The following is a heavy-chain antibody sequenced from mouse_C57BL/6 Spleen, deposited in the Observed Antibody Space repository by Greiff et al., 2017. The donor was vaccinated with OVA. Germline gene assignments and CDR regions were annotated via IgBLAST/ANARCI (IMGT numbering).Heavy chain of an antibody. CDR2: IHHNSGST. J-gene: IGHJ4*01. CDR3: ARSSSSYYAMDY. Sequence: QVQLQQPGAELVKPGASVKLSCKASGYTFTSYWMHWVKQRPGQGLEWIGMIHHNSGSTNYNEKFKSKATLTVDKSSSTAYMQLSSLTSEDSAVYYCARSSSSYYAMDYWGQGTSVTVSS. V-gene: IGHV1-64*01. D-gene: IGHD1-1*01. CDR1: GYTFTSYW.